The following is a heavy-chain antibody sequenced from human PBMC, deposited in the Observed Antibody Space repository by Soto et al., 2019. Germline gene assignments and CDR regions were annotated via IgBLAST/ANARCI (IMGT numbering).Heavy chain of an antibody. D-gene: IGHD3-16*01. CDR2: IFYSGNT. CDR3: ARQPPMLTFGGAVTGCFDH. V-gene: IGHV4-31*03. CDR1: GVSISSGGFY. Sequence: VQLQESGPGLVKTSETLSLTCTVSGVSISSGGFYWSWMRQHPGRGLEYIGYIFYSGNTHYNPSLDGRGTISVDPSTNQFSLKLSSVTAADTAVYYCARQPPMLTFGGAVTGCFDHWGQGALVTVSS. J-gene: IGHJ4*02.